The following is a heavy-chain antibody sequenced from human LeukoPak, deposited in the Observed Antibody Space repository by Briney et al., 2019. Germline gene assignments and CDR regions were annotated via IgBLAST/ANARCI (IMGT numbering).Heavy chain of an antibody. Sequence: GESLQISCKVSGYSFTNYWICWVRQMPGKGLEWMRIIYPYDSDTRYSPSLEGQVTISADRSITTAYLQWNNLKASDTAMYYCARHLTLVRGIIKRSDAFDIWGQGTMVTVSS. D-gene: IGHD3-10*01. CDR2: IYPYDSDT. V-gene: IGHV5-51*01. CDR3: ARHLTLVRGIIKRSDAFDI. CDR1: GYSFTNYW. J-gene: IGHJ3*02.